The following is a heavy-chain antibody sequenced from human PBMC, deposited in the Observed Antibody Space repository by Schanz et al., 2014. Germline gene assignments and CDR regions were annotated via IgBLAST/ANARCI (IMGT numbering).Heavy chain of an antibody. CDR3: VSQTGSPNY. CDR1: GFTFSTST. CDR2: VSRSTPDI. V-gene: IGHV3-48*01. D-gene: IGHD6-13*01. Sequence: EVQLLESGGGLVEPGGSLRLSCSASGFTFSTSTMHWVRQAPGKGLEWVSYVSRSTPDIYYADSVKGRFTMSRDNAKNSVFLQMNSLRAEDTAVYYCVSQTGSPNYWGQGTLVTVSS. J-gene: IGHJ4*02.